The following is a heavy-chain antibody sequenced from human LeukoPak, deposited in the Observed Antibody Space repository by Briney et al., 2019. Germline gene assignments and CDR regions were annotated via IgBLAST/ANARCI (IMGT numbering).Heavy chain of an antibody. V-gene: IGHV3-23*01. CDR1: GFIFSNYA. J-gene: IGHJ4*02. Sequence: GGSLRLSCTASGFIFSNYAMKWVRQAPGKGLEWLSTISGNSNNIYYADSVKGRFTISRDNSKSTLYLLMNSLRAEDTAVYYCAKKNGEYGDSSKIDYWGQGTLVTVSS. CDR2: ISGNSNNI. D-gene: IGHD4-17*01. CDR3: AKKNGEYGDSSKIDY.